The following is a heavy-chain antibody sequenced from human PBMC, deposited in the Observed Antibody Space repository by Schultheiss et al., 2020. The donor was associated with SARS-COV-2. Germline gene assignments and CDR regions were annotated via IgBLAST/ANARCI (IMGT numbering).Heavy chain of an antibody. CDR2: VYYSGST. J-gene: IGHJ4*02. V-gene: IGHV4-61*01. D-gene: IGHD3-22*01. CDR1: GGSISSSNW. Sequence: SETLSLTCAVSGGSISSSNWWSWIRQPPGKGLEWIGYVYYSGSTNYNPSLKSRVTISVDTSKNQFSLKLSSVTAADTAVYYCARENRGYDSSGIDYWGQGTLVTGSS. CDR3: ARENRGYDSSGIDY.